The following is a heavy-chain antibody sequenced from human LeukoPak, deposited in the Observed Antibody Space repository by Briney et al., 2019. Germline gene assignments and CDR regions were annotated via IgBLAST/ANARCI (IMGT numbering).Heavy chain of an antibody. V-gene: IGHV4-39*01. D-gene: IGHD3-22*01. CDR3: ARRRYYDGSGYLE. CDR2: IYYSGRT. CDR1: GDSVSRSDSY. J-gene: IGHJ1*01. Sequence: SETLSLTCSVSGDSVSRSDSYWDWIRQPPGNGLEWIGTIYYSGRTYYSPSLKSRVTMSVAPSNNQFSLNLRSVTAADTAVYYCARRRYYDGSGYLEWGQGTLLSVSS.